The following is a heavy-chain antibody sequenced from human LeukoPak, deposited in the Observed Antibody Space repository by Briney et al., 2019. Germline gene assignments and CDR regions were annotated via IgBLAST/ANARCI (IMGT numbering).Heavy chain of an antibody. D-gene: IGHD3-10*01. V-gene: IGHV3-48*04. Sequence: PGGSLRLSCAASGFTFSSYSMNWVRQAPGKGLQWVSYISSSSSTIYNADSVKGRSTISRDNAKNSLYLQMNSLRAEDTAVYYCARDVGLVGGYMDVWGKGTTVTVSS. CDR2: ISSSSSTI. CDR1: GFTFSSYS. CDR3: ARDVGLVGGYMDV. J-gene: IGHJ6*03.